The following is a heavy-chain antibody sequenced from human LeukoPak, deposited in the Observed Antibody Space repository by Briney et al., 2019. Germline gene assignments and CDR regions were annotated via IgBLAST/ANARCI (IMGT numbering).Heavy chain of an antibody. CDR2: ISLDGATT. J-gene: IGHJ4*02. CDR3: VKDHGWLLYS. V-gene: IGHV3-23*01. Sequence: GGSLRLSCAASGFTFSSYWMSWVRQAPGKGLEWVSGISLDGATTYYAGSVEGRFTISRDNSKNTLYLQMNSLRADDTAVYYCVKDHGWLLYSWGQGTLVTVSS. CDR1: GFTFSSYW. D-gene: IGHD3-9*01.